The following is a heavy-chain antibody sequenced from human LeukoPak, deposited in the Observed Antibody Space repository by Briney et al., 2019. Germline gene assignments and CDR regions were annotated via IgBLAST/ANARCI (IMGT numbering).Heavy chain of an antibody. CDR1: GDSMSSYY. D-gene: IGHD6-25*01. Sequence: SETLPLTCTVSGDSMSSYYWSWIRQPPGKGLEWIGHIYYSGSTDYNPSLESRLTISVDTSKNQFSLQLSSVTAADTAVYFCARQNSGARLNVWGQGTTVTVSS. CDR2: IYYSGST. V-gene: IGHV4-59*08. CDR3: ARQNSGARLNV. J-gene: IGHJ6*02.